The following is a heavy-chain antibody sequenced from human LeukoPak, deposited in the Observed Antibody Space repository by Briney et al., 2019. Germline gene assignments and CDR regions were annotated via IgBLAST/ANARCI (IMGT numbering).Heavy chain of an antibody. CDR1: GGSISSYY. CDR3: AKKDGDF. CDR2: IYYSGST. J-gene: IGHJ4*02. V-gene: IGHV4-59*12. Sequence: SETLSLTCTVSGGSISSYYWSWIRQPPGKRLEWIGYIYYSGSTNYNPSLKSRVTMSVDTSKNQLSLKLTSLTAADTAVYYCAKKDGDFWGQGTLVSVSS.